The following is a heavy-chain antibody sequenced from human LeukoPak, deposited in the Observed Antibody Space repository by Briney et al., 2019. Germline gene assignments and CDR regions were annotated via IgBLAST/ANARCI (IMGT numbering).Heavy chain of an antibody. Sequence: ASVKVSCKASGYTFINYFIHWVRQAPGQGLEWMGWISDYSGKTKYAQNFQGRVTMTTDTSTNTAYMELRSLRSDDTAVYYCAREGATDYYFDYWGQGTLVTVSS. V-gene: IGHV1-18*04. CDR1: GYTFINYF. J-gene: IGHJ4*02. D-gene: IGHD4-11*01. CDR2: ISDYSGKT. CDR3: AREGATDYYFDY.